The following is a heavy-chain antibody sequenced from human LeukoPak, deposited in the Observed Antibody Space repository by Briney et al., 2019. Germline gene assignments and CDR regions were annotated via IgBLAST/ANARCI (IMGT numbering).Heavy chain of an antibody. CDR2: ISSSSSTI. D-gene: IGHD6-6*01. CDR1: GFTFSSHS. Sequence: PGGSLRLSCAASGFTFSSHSMNWVRQAPGKGLEWVSYISSSSSTIYYADSVKGRFTISRDNAKNSLYLQMNSLRAEDTAVYYCAREGGYSSSSMEGDWFDPWGQGTLVTVSS. V-gene: IGHV3-48*01. J-gene: IGHJ5*02. CDR3: AREGGYSSSSMEGDWFDP.